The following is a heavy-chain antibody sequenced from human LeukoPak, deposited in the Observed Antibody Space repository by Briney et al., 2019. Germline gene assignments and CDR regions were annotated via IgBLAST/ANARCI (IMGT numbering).Heavy chain of an antibody. V-gene: IGHV3-30*18. CDR1: GFAFSSYG. CDR3: AKEHVLKGTADF. J-gene: IGHJ4*02. Sequence: GGSLRLSCAASGFAFSSYGIHWVRQAPGKGLDWVRVVSYDGSNKYYADSVKGRFIISRDNSKNTLYLQMNGLRVEDTAVYYCAKEHVLKGTADFWGQGTLVTVSS. D-gene: IGHD1-7*01. CDR2: VSYDGSNK.